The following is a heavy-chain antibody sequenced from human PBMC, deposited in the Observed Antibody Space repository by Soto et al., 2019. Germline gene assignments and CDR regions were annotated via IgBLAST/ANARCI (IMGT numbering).Heavy chain of an antibody. D-gene: IGHD3-16*01. J-gene: IGHJ6*02. Sequence: QVQLVQSGDEVKKPGASVKVSCKASGYIFVNYGIACVRQAPRQGLEWMGWISPYTGNSHSASKVQGRLTMTTDTSTSTAYMDLGSLTSDDTAVYYCVMVDNYVTPTPQDVWGQGTTVTVAS. CDR3: VMVDNYVTPTPQDV. CDR2: ISPYTGNS. V-gene: IGHV1-18*01. CDR1: GYIFVNYG.